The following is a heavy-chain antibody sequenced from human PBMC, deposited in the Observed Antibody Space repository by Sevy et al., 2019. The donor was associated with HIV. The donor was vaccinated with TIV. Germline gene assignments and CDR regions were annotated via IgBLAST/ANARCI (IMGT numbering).Heavy chain of an antibody. D-gene: IGHD2-2*01. CDR3: ARGDIVVVPAARYYYYYGMDV. Sequence: GGSLRLSCAASGFTFSSYWMHWVRQAPGKGLVWVSRINSDGSSTSYADSVKGRFTISRDNAKNTLYLQMNSLRAEDTAVYYCARGDIVVVPAARYYYYYGMDVWGQGTTVTVSS. CDR1: GFTFSSYW. V-gene: IGHV3-74*01. J-gene: IGHJ6*02. CDR2: INSDGSST.